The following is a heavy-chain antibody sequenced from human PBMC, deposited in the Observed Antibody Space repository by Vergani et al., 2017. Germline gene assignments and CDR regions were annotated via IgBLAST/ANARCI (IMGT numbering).Heavy chain of an antibody. CDR1: GFTFSSYS. CDR2: ISSSSSYI. CDR3: ARSGNWNYGMDV. Sequence: EVQLVESGGGLVQPGGSLRLSCAASGFTFSSYSMNWVRQAPGKGLEWVSSISSSSSYIYYADSVKGRFTISRDNAKNSLYLQINSLRAEDTAVYYCARSGNWNYGMDVWGQGTTVTVSS. V-gene: IGHV3-21*01. J-gene: IGHJ6*02. D-gene: IGHD1-20*01.